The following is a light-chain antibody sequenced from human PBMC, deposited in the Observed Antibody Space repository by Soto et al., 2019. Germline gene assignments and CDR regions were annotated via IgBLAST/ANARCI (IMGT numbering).Light chain of an antibody. CDR2: STN. CDR3: AAWDDSRSGQV. V-gene: IGLV1-47*02. J-gene: IGLJ2*01. CDR1: RSNIGTNY. Sequence: QSVLTQPPSASGTPGQRVTISCSGSRSNIGTNYVYWYQHLPGKAPNLLIYSTNRRPSGVPDRFTGSKSGTSASLAISGLRSEDEADYYCAAWDDSRSGQVFGGGTKLTVL.